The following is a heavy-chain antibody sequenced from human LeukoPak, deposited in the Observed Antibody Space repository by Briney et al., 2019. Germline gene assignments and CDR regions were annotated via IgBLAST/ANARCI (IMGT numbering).Heavy chain of an antibody. V-gene: IGHV3-30*03. CDR2: ISYDGSNT. J-gene: IGHJ6*02. D-gene: IGHD2-2*01. CDR3: ARGVYCSSTSCSDYYYYYGMDV. Sequence: GGSLRLSCAASGFTFSNYGMHWVRQAPGEGLEWVAVISYDGSNTYYADSVKGRFTISRDNSKNTLYLQMNSLRAEDTAVYYCARGVYCSSTSCSDYYYYYGMDVWGQGTTVTVSS. CDR1: GFTFSNYG.